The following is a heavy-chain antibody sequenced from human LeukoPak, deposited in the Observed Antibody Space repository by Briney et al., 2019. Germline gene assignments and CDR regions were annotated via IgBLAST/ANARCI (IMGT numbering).Heavy chain of an antibody. Sequence: SETLSLTCTVSGGSISSSSYYWGWIRQPPGKGLEWIGSIYYSGSTYYNPSLKSRVTISVDTSKNQFPLKLSSVTAADTAVYYCARGPPRYSYGYGYYYMDVWGKGTTVTISS. CDR2: IYYSGST. D-gene: IGHD5-18*01. V-gene: IGHV4-39*06. CDR1: GGSISSSSYY. J-gene: IGHJ6*03. CDR3: ARGPPRYSYGYGYYYMDV.